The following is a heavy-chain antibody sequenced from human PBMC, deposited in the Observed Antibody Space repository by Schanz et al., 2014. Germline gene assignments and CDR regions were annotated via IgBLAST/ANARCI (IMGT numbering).Heavy chain of an antibody. CDR1: GFSFTTYA. V-gene: IGHV3-23*04. D-gene: IGHD2-2*01. Sequence: VQLVDSGGGLVKPGGSLRLSCASSGFSFTTYAMSWVRQAPGKGLEWVSSISSGGGSTYYADSVKGRFTISRDNSKNTLYLQMKSLRDEDTAVYYGARVKYCTITRCYRTETEGIYYMDVWGKGTTXTVSS. J-gene: IGHJ6*03. CDR2: ISSGGGST. CDR3: ARVKYCTITRCYRTETEGIYYMDV.